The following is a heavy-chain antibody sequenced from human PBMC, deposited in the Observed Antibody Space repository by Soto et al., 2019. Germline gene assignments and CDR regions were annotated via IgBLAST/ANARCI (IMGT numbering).Heavy chain of an antibody. D-gene: IGHD3-16*02. CDR3: EAEMTFGKLSVV. V-gene: IGHV1-69*01. CDR1: GDTDTNYV. Sequence: QVQLVQSGAEVKKPGSSVKVSCKASGDTDTNYVISWVRQAPGQGLEWMGGIFPKFGTTYSAQKLQDRLTSTADASTSTVYMQLSSLRLDDTAVYYCEAEMTFGKLSVVWGQGTTVTVSS. CDR2: IFPKFGTT. J-gene: IGHJ6*02.